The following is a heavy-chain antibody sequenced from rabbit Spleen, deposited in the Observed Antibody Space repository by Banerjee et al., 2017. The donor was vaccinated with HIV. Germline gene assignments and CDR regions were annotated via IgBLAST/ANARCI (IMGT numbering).Heavy chain of an antibody. V-gene: IGHV1S45*01. D-gene: IGHD8-1*01. CDR3: ARDTGSSFSSYGMDL. CDR1: GFSFSDRDV. J-gene: IGHJ6*01. Sequence: QEQLEESGGGLVKPEGSLTLTCKASGFSFSDRDVMCWVRQAPGKGLEWIACINTATGKPVYASWAKGRFTIFKSSATPLALHMTSLTAADTATYFCARDTGSSFSSYGMDLWGQGPSSPS. CDR2: INTATGKP.